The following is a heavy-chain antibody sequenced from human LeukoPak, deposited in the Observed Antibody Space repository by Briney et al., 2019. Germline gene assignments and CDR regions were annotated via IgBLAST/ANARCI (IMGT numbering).Heavy chain of an antibody. V-gene: IGHV1-2*02. J-gene: IGHJ4*02. CDR1: GYTFTGYY. CDR2: INPNSGGT. Sequence: ASVKVSCKASGYTFTGYYMHWVRQAPGQGLEWMGWINPNSGGTNYAQKFQGRVTMTRDTSISTAYMELSRLRSDDTAVYYCASGGDDYGDSFPFDYWGQGTLVTVSS. D-gene: IGHD4-17*01. CDR3: ASGGDDYGDSFPFDY.